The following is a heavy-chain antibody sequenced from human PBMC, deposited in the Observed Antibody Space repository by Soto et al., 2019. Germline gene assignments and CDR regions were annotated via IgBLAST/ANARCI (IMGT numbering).Heavy chain of an antibody. V-gene: IGHV4-31*03. Sequence: SETLSLTCSASGYSVSSGDFYWSWIRQHPGKGLEWLGFIDPTGGDHYNPSLKSRLNILIDTSNNQFSLRLNSVTAADTAVYYCATGLVAGPQADAAYLEYWGLGLLVTV. D-gene: IGHD2-8*02. J-gene: IGHJ4*02. CDR2: IDPTGGD. CDR1: GYSVSSGDFY. CDR3: ATGLVAGPQADAAYLEY.